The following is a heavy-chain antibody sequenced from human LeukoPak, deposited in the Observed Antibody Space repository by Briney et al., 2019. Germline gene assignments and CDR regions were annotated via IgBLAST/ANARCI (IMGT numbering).Heavy chain of an antibody. CDR3: ARTLWRYYDSSGYYYWLDP. CDR1: GGSISSYY. J-gene: IGHJ5*02. V-gene: IGHV4-59*01. CDR2: IYYSGST. Sequence: SETLSLTCTVSGGSISSYYWSWIRQPPGKGLEWIGYIYYSGSTNYNPSLKSRVTISVDTSKNQFSLKLSSVTAADMAVYYCARTLWRYYDSSGYYYWLDPWGQGTLVTVSS. D-gene: IGHD3-22*01.